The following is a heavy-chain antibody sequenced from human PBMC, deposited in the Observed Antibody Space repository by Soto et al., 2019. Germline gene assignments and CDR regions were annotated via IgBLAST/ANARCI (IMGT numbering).Heavy chain of an antibody. CDR3: ARADSGDAFDI. J-gene: IGHJ3*02. CDR2: IYYSGST. V-gene: IGHV4-31*03. CDR1: GGSISSGGYY. D-gene: IGHD3-10*01. Sequence: QVQLQESGPGLVKPSQTLSLTCTVSGGSISSGGYYWSWIRQHPGKGLEWIGYIYYSGSTYYNPSLNSRVIISVDRSKNQFSLKLSSVTAADTAVYYWARADSGDAFDIWGQGTMVTVSS.